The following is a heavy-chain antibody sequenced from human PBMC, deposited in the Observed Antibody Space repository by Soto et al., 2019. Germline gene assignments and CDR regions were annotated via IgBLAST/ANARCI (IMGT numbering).Heavy chain of an antibody. D-gene: IGHD3-3*01. CDR2: INHSGST. CDR1: GGSISSYY. Sequence: SETLSLTCPVSGGSISSYYWSWIRQPPGKGLEWIGEINHSGSTNYNPSLKSRVTISVDTSKNQFSLKLSSVTAADTAVYYCARASWSGYVWFDPWGQGTLVTVSS. V-gene: IGHV4-34*01. J-gene: IGHJ5*02. CDR3: ARASWSGYVWFDP.